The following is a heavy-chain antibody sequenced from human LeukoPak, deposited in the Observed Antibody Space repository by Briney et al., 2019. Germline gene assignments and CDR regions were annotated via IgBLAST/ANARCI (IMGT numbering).Heavy chain of an antibody. CDR3: ARDRMGGDLIAS. V-gene: IGHV1-69*04. CDR1: GGTFSSYA. CDR2: IIPILGIA. J-gene: IGHJ4*02. Sequence: SVKVSCKASGGTFSSYAISWVRQAPGQGLEWMGRIIPILGIANYAQKFQGRVTITADKSTSTAYMELYSLRSEDTAVYYCARDRMGGDLIASWGQGTLVTVSS. D-gene: IGHD2-21*02.